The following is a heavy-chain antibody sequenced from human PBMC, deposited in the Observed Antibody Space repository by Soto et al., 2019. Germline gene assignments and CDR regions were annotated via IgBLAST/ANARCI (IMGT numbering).Heavy chain of an antibody. J-gene: IGHJ5*02. D-gene: IGHD3-16*01. Sequence: QVQLVQSGAEVKQPGASAKVSCKAPGDTFTSYYFHWVRHAPGQGLEWMGVINPHGGSTAYAQRFQGRVTMTRDTPTSTGYMQLTSLRSEDTAVYYCARSSGGNYGIIIEGSNWFAPLGQGTLVTVSS. CDR3: ARSSGGNYGIIIEGSNWFAP. CDR2: INPHGGST. CDR1: GDTFTSYY. V-gene: IGHV1-46*01.